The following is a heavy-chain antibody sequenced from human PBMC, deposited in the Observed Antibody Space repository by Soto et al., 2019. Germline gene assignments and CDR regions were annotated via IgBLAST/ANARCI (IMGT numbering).Heavy chain of an antibody. J-gene: IGHJ4*02. Sequence: SETLSLPCTVSGGSIISNNRWSWVRQPPGKGLEWIGEIFHSGSTNYNPSLKTRLTISVDKSKNQFSLKLSSVTAADTAIYYCARVYSGSYSDSWGRGTLVTVSS. CDR2: IFHSGST. CDR3: ARVYSGSYSDS. CDR1: GGSIISNNR. V-gene: IGHV4-4*02. D-gene: IGHD1-26*01.